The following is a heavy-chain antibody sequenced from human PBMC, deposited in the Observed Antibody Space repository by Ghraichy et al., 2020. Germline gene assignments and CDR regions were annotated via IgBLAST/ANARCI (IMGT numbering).Heavy chain of an antibody. CDR3: ARDVWKIGVVKDRSYWYFDL. D-gene: IGHD3-3*01. Sequence: SVKVSCKASGGTFSSYAISWVRQAPGQGLEWMGGIIPIFGTANYAQKFQGRVTITTDESTSTAYMELSSLRSEDTAVYYCARDVWKIGVVKDRSYWYFDLWGRGTLVTVSS. J-gene: IGHJ2*01. V-gene: IGHV1-69*05. CDR1: GGTFSSYA. CDR2: IIPIFGTA.